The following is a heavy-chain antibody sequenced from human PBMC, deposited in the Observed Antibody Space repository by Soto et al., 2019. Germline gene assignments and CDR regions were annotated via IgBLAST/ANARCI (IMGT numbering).Heavy chain of an antibody. J-gene: IGHJ5*02. CDR3: AREGGGSNYSQDNWFDP. CDR2: IYYSGST. V-gene: IGHV4-31*03. CDR1: GGSISSGGYY. Sequence: QVQLQESGPGLVKPSQTLSLTCTVSGGSISSGGYYWSWIRQHPGKGLEWIGYIYYSGSTYYNPSLKSRVTMSVDTSKNQLSLKVSSVTAAVTAVYYCAREGGGSNYSQDNWFDPWGQGTLVTVSS. D-gene: IGHD4-4*01.